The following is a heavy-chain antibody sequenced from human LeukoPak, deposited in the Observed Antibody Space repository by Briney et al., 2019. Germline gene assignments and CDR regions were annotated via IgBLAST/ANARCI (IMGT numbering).Heavy chain of an antibody. Sequence: SETLSLTCAVYGGSFSGYYWSWIRQPPGKGLEWIGEINHSGSTNYNPSLKSRVTISVDTSKNQFSLKLSSVTAADTAVYYCARRTNYDILTGYYPAGKDYFDYWGQGTLVTVSS. CDR2: INHSGST. J-gene: IGHJ4*02. V-gene: IGHV4-34*01. D-gene: IGHD3-9*01. CDR1: GGSFSGYY. CDR3: ARRTNYDILTGYYPAGKDYFDY.